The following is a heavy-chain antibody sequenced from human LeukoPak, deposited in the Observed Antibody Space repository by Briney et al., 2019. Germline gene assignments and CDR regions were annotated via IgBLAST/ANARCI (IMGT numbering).Heavy chain of an antibody. Sequence: SETLSLTCTVSGGSISSSSYYWGWIRQPPGKGLEWIGSIYYSGSTYYNPSLKSRVTISVDTSKNQFSLKLSSVTAADTAVYYCARGAVLVAGTIGDYWGQGTLVTVSS. CDR3: ARGAVLVAGTIGDY. CDR2: IYYSGST. D-gene: IGHD6-19*01. CDR1: GGSISSSSYY. J-gene: IGHJ4*02. V-gene: IGHV4-39*07.